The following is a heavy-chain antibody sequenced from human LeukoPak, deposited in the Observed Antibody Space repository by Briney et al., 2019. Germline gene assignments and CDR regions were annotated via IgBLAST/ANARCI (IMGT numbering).Heavy chain of an antibody. D-gene: IGHD3-22*01. CDR2: IYPGDSDT. Sequence: GESLKISCQGSGYRFTSYWIGWVRQMPGKGLEWMGIIYPGDSDTRYSPSFQGQVTISADKSISTAYLQWSSLKASDTAMYYCARPANPLYYLDSSSYSSGMDVWGQGTTVTVSS. CDR3: ARPANPLYYLDSSSYSSGMDV. CDR1: GYRFTSYW. V-gene: IGHV5-51*01. J-gene: IGHJ6*02.